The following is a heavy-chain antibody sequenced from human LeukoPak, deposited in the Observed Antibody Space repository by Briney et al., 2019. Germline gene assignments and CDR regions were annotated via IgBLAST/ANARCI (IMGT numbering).Heavy chain of an antibody. CDR1: GFTFSSFG. J-gene: IGHJ1*01. CDR2: ISFDGSNQ. CDR3: AKSHPPTVTTEEGEYLQH. D-gene: IGHD4-17*01. Sequence: GGSLRLSCAASGFTFSSFGMHWVRQAPGQGLEWVAVISFDGSNQYYADSVKGRFTIYRDNFKNTVNLQMNSLRAEETAVYYCAKSHPPTVTTEEGEYLQHWGQGTLVTVSS. V-gene: IGHV3-30*18.